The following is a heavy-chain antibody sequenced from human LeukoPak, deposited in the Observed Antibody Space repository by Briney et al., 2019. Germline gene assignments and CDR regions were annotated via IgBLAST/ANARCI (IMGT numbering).Heavy chain of an antibody. CDR2: IYPGDSDT. J-gene: IGHJ1*01. V-gene: IGHV5-51*01. CDR1: GYSFTSYW. CDR3: ARHNGDNTIFGVVID. Sequence: GEPLKISCKGSGYSFTSYWIGWVRQMPGKGLEWMGIIYPGDSDTRYSPSFQGQVTISVDKSISTAYLQWSSLKASDTAMYYCARHNGDNTIFGVVIDWGQGTLVTVSS. D-gene: IGHD3-3*01.